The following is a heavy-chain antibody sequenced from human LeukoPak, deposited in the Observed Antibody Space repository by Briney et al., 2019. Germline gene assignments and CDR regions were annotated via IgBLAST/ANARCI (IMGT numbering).Heavy chain of an antibody. D-gene: IGHD6-19*01. CDR3: AREARSPSDYYYYYYMDV. J-gene: IGHJ6*03. CDR1: GFTFSSYW. V-gene: IGHV3-7*03. Sequence: GGSLRLSCAASGFTFSSYWMSWVRQAPGKGLEWVANINQDGSEKYYVDSVKGRFTISRDNAKNSLYLQMNSLRAEDTALYYCAREARSPSDYYYYYYMDVWGKGTTVTVSS. CDR2: INQDGSEK.